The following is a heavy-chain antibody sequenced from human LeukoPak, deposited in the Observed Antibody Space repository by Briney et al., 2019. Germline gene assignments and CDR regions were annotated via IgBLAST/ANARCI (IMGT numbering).Heavy chain of an antibody. CDR1: SGSISSYY. D-gene: IGHD3-10*01. CDR3: ARAYYGSGSYYNVAWFDP. CDR2: IFTSGNT. J-gene: IGHJ5*02. Sequence: SETLSLTCTVFSGSISSYYWSWIRQPAGKGLEWIGHIFTSGNTNYNPSLKSRVTMSVDTSKNQSSLKLSSVTAADTAVYYCARAYYGSGSYYNVAWFDPWGQGTLVTVSS. V-gene: IGHV4-4*07.